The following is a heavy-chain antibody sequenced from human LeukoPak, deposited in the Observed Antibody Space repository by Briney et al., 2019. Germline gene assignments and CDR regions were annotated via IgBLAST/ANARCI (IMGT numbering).Heavy chain of an antibody. D-gene: IGHD3-3*01. CDR1: GGSISGTAYY. J-gene: IGHJ2*01. Sequence: PSETLSLTCAISGGSISGTAYYWGWIRQPPGKGLEWIGSIYYSGSTYYNPSLKSRLTISVDTSKNQFSLKLSSVTAADTAVYYCAISSPIFGHCACGLRVLW. CDR2: IYYSGST. V-gene: IGHV4-39*07. CDR3: AISSPIFGHCACGLRVL.